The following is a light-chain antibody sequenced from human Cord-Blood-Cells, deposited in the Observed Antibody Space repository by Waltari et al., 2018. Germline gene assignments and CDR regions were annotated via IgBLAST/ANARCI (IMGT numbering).Light chain of an antibody. CDR1: SSDVGGYNY. CDR3: SSYTSSSTLV. Sequence: QSALTQPASVSGSPGQSITLSCTGTSSDVGGYNYVSWYQQHPGKAPKLMIDEFSNRPSGVSNRFPGSKSGNTASLTISGLQAEDEADYYCSSYTSSSTLVFGTGTKVTVL. J-gene: IGLJ1*01. CDR2: EFS. V-gene: IGLV2-14*01.